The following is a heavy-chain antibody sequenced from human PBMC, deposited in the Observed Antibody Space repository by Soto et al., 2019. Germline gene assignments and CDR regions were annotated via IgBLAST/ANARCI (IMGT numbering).Heavy chain of an antibody. D-gene: IGHD1-26*01. J-gene: IGHJ4*02. CDR3: AHIGRSVADLDY. CDR1: GFSLSTSGVG. CDR2: IYWNDDK. V-gene: IGHV2-5*01. Sequence: SGPTLVNPTQTLTLTCTFSGFSLSTSGVGAGWIRQPPGKALEWLALIYWNDDKRYSPSLESRLTITKDTSKNQVVLTMTNMDPVDTATYYCAHIGRSVADLDYWGQGTLVTVSS.